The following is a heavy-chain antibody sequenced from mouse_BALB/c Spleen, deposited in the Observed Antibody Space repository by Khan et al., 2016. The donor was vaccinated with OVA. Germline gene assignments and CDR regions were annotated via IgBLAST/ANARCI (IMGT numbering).Heavy chain of an antibody. J-gene: IGHJ2*01. CDR3: ARVYGGDFDY. D-gene: IGHD1-1*01. V-gene: IGHV3-2*02. CDR1: GYSITSDYA. CDR2: ISYSGNT. Sequence: EVQLQESGPGLVKPSQSLSLTCTVTGYSITSDYAWNWIRQFPGNKLEWMGYISYSGNTNYNPSLKSRIPITRDTSKNQFFLQLISVTTEDTATYYCARVYGGDFDYWGQGTTLTVSS.